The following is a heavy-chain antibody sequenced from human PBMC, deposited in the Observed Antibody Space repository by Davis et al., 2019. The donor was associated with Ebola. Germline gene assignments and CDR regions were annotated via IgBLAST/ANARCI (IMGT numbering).Heavy chain of an antibody. J-gene: IGHJ4*02. CDR2: INHSGST. CDR1: GGSFRGYY. V-gene: IGHV4-34*01. Sequence: SETLSLTCAVYGGSFRGYYWSWIRQPPGKGLEWIGEINHSGSTNYNPSLKSRVTISVDTSKNQFSLKLSSVTAADTAVYYCARPSLSYDYVWGSYRYKAGYFDYWGQGTLVTVSS. CDR3: ARPSLSYDYVWGSYRYKAGYFDY. D-gene: IGHD3-16*02.